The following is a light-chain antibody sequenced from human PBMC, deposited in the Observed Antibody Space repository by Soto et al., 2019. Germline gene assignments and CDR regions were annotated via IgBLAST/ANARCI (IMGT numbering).Light chain of an antibody. CDR1: QSVRSY. V-gene: IGKV3-20*01. J-gene: IGKJ1*01. Sequence: DIVLTQSPATLSLSPGERATLSCRASQSVRSYLAWYQQKPGQAPRLLIYDASNRATDIPARFSGSGSGTDFTLTISRLEPEDFAVYYCQQYGSSPWTFGQGTKVDIK. CDR3: QQYGSSPWT. CDR2: DAS.